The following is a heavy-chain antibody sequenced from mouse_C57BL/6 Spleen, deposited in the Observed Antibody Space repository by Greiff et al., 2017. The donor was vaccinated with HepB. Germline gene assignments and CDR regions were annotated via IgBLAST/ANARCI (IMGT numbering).Heavy chain of an antibody. CDR3: ATGGVDY. CDR2: ISSGSSTI. V-gene: IGHV5-17*01. CDR1: GFTFSDYG. Sequence: DVKLVESGGGLVKPGGSLKLSCAASGFTFSDYGMHWVRQAPEKGLEWVAYISSGSSTIYYADTVKGRFTISRDNAKNTLFLQMTSLRSEDTAMYYCATGGVDYWGQGTTLTVSS. J-gene: IGHJ2*01.